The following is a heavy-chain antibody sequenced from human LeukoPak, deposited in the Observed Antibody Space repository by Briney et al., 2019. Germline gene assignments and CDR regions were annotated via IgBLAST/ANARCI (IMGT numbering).Heavy chain of an antibody. V-gene: IGHV3-48*03. CDR2: ISDTGSTI. CDR3: AGGDKVVGADYYYYMDV. Sequence: PGGSLRLSCAASGFAFSSYELNWVRQAPGKGLEWVSYISDTGSTIYYADSVEGRFTISRDNAKNSLYLQMNSLRAEDTAVYYCAGGDKVVGADYYYYMDVWGKGTTVTISS. CDR1: GFAFSSYE. J-gene: IGHJ6*03. D-gene: IGHD2-15*01.